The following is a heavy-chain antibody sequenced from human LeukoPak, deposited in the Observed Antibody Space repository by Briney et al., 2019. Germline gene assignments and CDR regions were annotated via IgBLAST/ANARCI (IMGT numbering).Heavy chain of an antibody. V-gene: IGHV4-59*01. D-gene: IGHD3-22*01. J-gene: IGHJ4*02. CDR2: IYYSGST. CDR3: ARSYDSSGYYYVFDY. CDR1: GGSIKGYF. Sequence: SETLSLTCTVSGGSIKGYFWSWIRQPPGKGLEWIGHIYYSGSTNYNPSLKSRVTISVDTSKNQFSLKLSSVTAADTAVYYCARSYDSSGYYYVFDYWGQGTLVTVSS.